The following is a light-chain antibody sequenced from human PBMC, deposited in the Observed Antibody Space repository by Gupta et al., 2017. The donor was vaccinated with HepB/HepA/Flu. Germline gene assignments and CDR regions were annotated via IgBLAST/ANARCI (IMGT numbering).Light chain of an antibody. Sequence: STEMTQDPAVSVALGQPVRITCQGDSPRSYYASWYQQKPGQAPVHVIFGKKKRLSGISDRVSGSGSGNTASLTITGAPAEDEADYYCNYPDSSGNHPCWVFGGGTKLTVL. V-gene: IGLV3-19*01. CDR1: SPRSYY. CDR3: NYPDSSGNHPCWV. CDR2: GKK. J-gene: IGLJ3*02.